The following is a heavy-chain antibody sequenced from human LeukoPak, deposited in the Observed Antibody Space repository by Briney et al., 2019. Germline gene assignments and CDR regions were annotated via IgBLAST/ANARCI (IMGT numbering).Heavy chain of an antibody. CDR3: ARHHYGDDISGSDWFDP. Sequence: PSETLSLTCTVSGGSITSSNYYWGWIRQPPGKGLEWIVSLYYSGSTYYNPSLKSRVTISVDASKNQFSLKLSSVPAADTAVYYCARHHYGDDISGSDWFDPWGQGTLVTVSS. V-gene: IGHV4-39*01. CDR1: GGSITSSNYY. CDR2: LYYSGST. J-gene: IGHJ5*02. D-gene: IGHD4-17*01.